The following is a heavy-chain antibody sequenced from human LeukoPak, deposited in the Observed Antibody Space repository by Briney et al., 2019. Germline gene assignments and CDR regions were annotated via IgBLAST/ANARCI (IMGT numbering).Heavy chain of an antibody. CDR2: ISYDGSNK. CDR1: GFTFSSYA. J-gene: IGHJ4*02. D-gene: IGHD1-26*01. Sequence: PGGSLRLSCAASGFTFSSYAMHRVRQAPGKGLEGVAVISYDGSNKYYADSVKGRFTISRDNSKNTLYLQMNSLRAEDTAVYYCARGCLVGPKFSFYFDYWGQGTLVTVSS. V-gene: IGHV3-30-3*01. CDR3: ARGCLVGPKFSFYFDY.